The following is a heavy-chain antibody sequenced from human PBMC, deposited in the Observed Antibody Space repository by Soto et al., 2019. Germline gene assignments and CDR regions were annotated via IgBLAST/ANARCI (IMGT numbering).Heavy chain of an antibody. CDR2: IIPILGIA. CDR1: GGTFSSYT. V-gene: IGHV1-69*02. J-gene: IGHJ6*02. Sequence: SVKVSCKASGGTFSSYTISWVRQAPGQGLEWMGRIIPILGIANYAQKFQGRVTITADKSTSTAYMELSSLRSEDTAVYYCASTVYCSSTSCYSTPYYYYGMDVWGQGTTVTVSS. CDR3: ASTVYCSSTSCYSTPYYYYGMDV. D-gene: IGHD2-2*01.